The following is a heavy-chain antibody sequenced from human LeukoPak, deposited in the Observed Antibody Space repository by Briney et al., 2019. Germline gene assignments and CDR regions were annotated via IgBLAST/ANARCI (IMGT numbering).Heavy chain of an antibody. Sequence: SQTLSLTCTVSGGSISSGGYYWRWLRQHPGTGLEWIGYIYYSGSTYYNPSLKSRVTISVDTSKNQFSLKLSSVTAADTAVYYCARILIVVVPAATGGFDPWGQGTLVTVSS. CDR1: GGSISSGGYY. V-gene: IGHV4-31*03. CDR2: IYYSGST. J-gene: IGHJ5*02. CDR3: ARILIVVVPAATGGFDP. D-gene: IGHD2-2*01.